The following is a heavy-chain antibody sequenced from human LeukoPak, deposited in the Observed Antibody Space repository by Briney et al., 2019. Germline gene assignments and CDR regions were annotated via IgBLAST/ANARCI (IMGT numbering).Heavy chain of an antibody. CDR3: ARAQGSYYHYYMDV. Sequence: ASVKVSCKASGYTFTSYHLHWVRQAPGQGLEWMEIINPSGGSPNYAQTFQGRVTMTRDMSTSTVNMELSSLRSEDTAVYYCARAQGSYYHYYMDVWGKGTTVTVSS. CDR1: GYTFTSYH. J-gene: IGHJ6*03. D-gene: IGHD1-26*01. CDR2: INPSGGSP. V-gene: IGHV1-46*01.